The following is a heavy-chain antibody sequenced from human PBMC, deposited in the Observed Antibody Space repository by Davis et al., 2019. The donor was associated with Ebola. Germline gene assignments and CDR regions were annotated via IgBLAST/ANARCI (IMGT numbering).Heavy chain of an antibody. Sequence: PSETLSLTCTVSGGSISSSSYYWGWIRQPPGKGLEWIGSIYYSGSTYYNPSLKSRVTISVDTSKNQFSLKLSSVTAADTAVYYCARLNYYDSSGYGMDVWGQGTTVTVSS. D-gene: IGHD3-22*01. CDR2: IYYSGST. V-gene: IGHV4-39*07. J-gene: IGHJ6*02. CDR1: GGSISSSSYY. CDR3: ARLNYYDSSGYGMDV.